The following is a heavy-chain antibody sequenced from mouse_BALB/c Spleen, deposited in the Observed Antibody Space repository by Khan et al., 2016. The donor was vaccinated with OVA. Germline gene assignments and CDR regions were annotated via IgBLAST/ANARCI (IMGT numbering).Heavy chain of an antibody. Sequence: EVQLQESGPSLVKPSQTLSLTCSVTGDSITTGYWNWIRKFPGHKLEYMGYIIYTGYTYYYPSLKSRISITRHTSNNQYYLQLNSVTEEDTATYYCARSSYRYAFVYWGQGTLVTVSA. CDR1: GDSITTGY. D-gene: IGHD2-14*01. CDR2: IIYTGYT. V-gene: IGHV3-8*02. J-gene: IGHJ3*01. CDR3: ARSSYRYAFVY.